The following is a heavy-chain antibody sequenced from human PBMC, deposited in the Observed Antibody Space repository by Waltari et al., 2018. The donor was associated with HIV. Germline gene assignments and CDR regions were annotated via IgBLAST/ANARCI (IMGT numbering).Heavy chain of an antibody. J-gene: IGHJ3*02. V-gene: IGHV3-48*03. Sequence: EVQVVESGGGLVQLGGSLRLSCAASGVTVRCYEMNWVRQAPGKGLEWVSYISSSGSTIYFADSVKGRFTMSRDNAKNSLYLRMNSLRAEDTAVYYCARAFMIRGTGAFDIWGQGTMVTVSS. CDR2: ISSSGSTI. D-gene: IGHD3-10*01. CDR3: ARAFMIRGTGAFDI. CDR1: GVTVRCYE.